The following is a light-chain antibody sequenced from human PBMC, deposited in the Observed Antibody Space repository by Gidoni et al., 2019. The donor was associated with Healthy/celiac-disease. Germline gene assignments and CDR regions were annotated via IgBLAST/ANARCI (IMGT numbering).Light chain of an antibody. V-gene: IGLV3-21*03. CDR3: QVWGSSSDHWV. J-gene: IGLJ3*02. Sequence: SYVLTPPPSVSAATGKTARITCGGNNIGRKSVHWYQQKPGQAPGLVVYDDSDRPSGFPERFSGSNSGNTATLTISRVEAGDEADYYCQVWGSSSDHWVFGGGTKLTVL. CDR1: NIGRKS. CDR2: DDS.